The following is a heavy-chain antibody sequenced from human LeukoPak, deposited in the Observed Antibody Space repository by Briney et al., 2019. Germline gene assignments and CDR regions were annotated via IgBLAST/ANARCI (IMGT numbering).Heavy chain of an antibody. CDR3: ATLIYSSVWYFDY. D-gene: IGHD6-19*01. V-gene: IGHV4-39*01. CDR2: IYYSGST. CDR1: GGSISSSSYY. Sequence: SETLSLTCTVSGGSISSSSYYWGWIRQPPGKGLEWIGNIYYSGSTYYNPSLKSRVTISVDTSKNQFSLRLSSVTAADTAVYYCATLIYSSVWYFDYWGQGTLVTVSS. J-gene: IGHJ4*02.